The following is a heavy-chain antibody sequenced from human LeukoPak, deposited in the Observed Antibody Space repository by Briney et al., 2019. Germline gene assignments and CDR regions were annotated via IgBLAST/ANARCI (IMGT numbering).Heavy chain of an antibody. CDR3: ARDAGSYLDY. CDR1: GFTFSSYA. V-gene: IGHV3-66*01. J-gene: IGHJ4*02. D-gene: IGHD3-16*02. Sequence: GGSLRLSCAASGFTFSSYAMSWVRQAPGKGLEWVSVIYSGGSTYYADSVKGRFTISRDNSKNTLYLQMNSLRAEDAAVYYCARDAGSYLDYWGQGTLVTVSS. CDR2: IYSGGST.